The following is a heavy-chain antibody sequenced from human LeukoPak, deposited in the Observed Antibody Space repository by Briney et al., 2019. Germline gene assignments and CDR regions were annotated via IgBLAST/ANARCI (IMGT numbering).Heavy chain of an antibody. CDR2: IYYSGST. CDR1: GGSISTYY. J-gene: IGHJ6*02. Sequence: ASETLSLTCTVSGGSISTYYWSWIRQPPGKGLEWIGYIYYSGSTNYNPSLKSRVTISVDTSKNQFSLKLSSVTAADTAVYYCARHHYYYGMDVWGQGTTVTVSS. V-gene: IGHV4-59*08. CDR3: ARHHYYYGMDV.